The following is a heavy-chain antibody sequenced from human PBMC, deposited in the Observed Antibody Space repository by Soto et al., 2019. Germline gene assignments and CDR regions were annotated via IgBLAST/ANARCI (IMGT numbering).Heavy chain of an antibody. CDR2: IKKDGSEK. Sequence: EVPLVESGGGLVQPGRSLRISCAASGFTFSSYWMSWVRQAPGKGLEWVANIKKDGSEKSKNSLYLQMNSLRAEDTAVYYCARARADYYDSSGYPHDYWGQGTLVTVSS. J-gene: IGHJ4*02. CDR3: ARARADYYDSSGYPHDY. V-gene: IGHV3-7*01. CDR1: GFTFSSYW. D-gene: IGHD3-22*01.